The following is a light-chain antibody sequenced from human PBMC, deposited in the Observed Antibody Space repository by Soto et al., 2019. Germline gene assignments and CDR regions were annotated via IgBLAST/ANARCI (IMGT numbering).Light chain of an antibody. V-gene: IGLV2-8*01. Sequence: QSALTQPPSASGSPGQSVTISCTGTSSDVGAYNYVSWYQQHAGKAPNVVIYEVTKRPSGVPDRFSGSKSANTAALTVSGLEAEDEADYYCSSFASSNTWVFGGGTKVTFL. CDR1: SSDVGAYNY. CDR2: EVT. J-gene: IGLJ3*02. CDR3: SSFASSNTWV.